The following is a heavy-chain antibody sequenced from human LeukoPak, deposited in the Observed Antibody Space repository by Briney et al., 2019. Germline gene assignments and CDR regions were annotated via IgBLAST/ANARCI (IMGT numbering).Heavy chain of an antibody. D-gene: IGHD2-2*02. Sequence: SVNVSCKASGGTFSSYAISWVRQAPGQGLEWMGGIIPIFGTANYAQKFQGRVTITADESTSTAYMELSSLRSEDTAVYYCAREGYCSSTSCYRDYYYYYGMDVWGQGTTVTVSS. CDR3: AREGYCSSTSCYRDYYYYYGMDV. CDR1: GGTFSSYA. CDR2: IIPIFGTA. J-gene: IGHJ6*02. V-gene: IGHV1-69*13.